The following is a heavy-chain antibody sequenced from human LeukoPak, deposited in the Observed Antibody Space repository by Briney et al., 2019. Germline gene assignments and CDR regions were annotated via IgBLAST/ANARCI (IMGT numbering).Heavy chain of an antibody. Sequence: GGSLRLSCAASGFTFSSYGMHWVRQAPGKGLEWVAVISYDGSNKYYADSVKGRFTISRDNSKNTLYLQMNSLRAEDTAVYYCAKAVSSSWDAYYYYYMDVWGKGTTVTVSS. CDR2: ISYDGSNK. V-gene: IGHV3-30*18. D-gene: IGHD6-13*01. CDR3: AKAVSSSWDAYYYYYMDV. J-gene: IGHJ6*03. CDR1: GFTFSSYG.